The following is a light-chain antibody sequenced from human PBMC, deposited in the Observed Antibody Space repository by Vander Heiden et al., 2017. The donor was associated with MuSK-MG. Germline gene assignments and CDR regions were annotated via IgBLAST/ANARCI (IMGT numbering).Light chain of an antibody. CDR3: QSYDSSLRGSV. Sequence: QSVPTRPPAEPAAPGQTVTNPCTGSSSNIGAGYDVHWYQQLPGTAPKLLIYGNSNRPSGVPDRFSGSKSGTAASLAITGLQAEDEADYYCQSYDSSLRGSVFGTGTKVTVL. V-gene: IGLV1-40*01. CDR1: SSNIGAGYD. J-gene: IGLJ1*01. CDR2: GNS.